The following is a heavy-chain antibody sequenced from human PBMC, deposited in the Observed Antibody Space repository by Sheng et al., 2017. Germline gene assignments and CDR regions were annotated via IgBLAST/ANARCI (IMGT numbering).Heavy chain of an antibody. CDR1: GFTFSSYA. CDR2: ISGSGGST. V-gene: IGHV3-23*04. CDR3: AKVPSGSYSPLYYYYGMDV. Sequence: EVQLVESGGGLVQPGGSLRLSCAASGFTFSSYAMSWVRQAPGKGLEWVSAISGSGGSTYYADSVKGRFTISRDNSKNTLYLQMNSLRAEDTAVYYCAKVPSGSYSPLYYYYGMDVWGQGTTVTVSS. D-gene: IGHD3-10*01. J-gene: IGHJ6*02.